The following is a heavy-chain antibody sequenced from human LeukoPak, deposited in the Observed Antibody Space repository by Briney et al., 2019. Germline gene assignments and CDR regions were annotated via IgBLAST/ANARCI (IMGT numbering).Heavy chain of an antibody. CDR2: ISYDGSNK. CDR3: ARGSQGLWWLQPGDY. CDR1: GCTFSSYA. D-gene: IGHD5-12*01. V-gene: IGHV3-30*04. J-gene: IGHJ4*02. Sequence: GGSLRLSCAASGCTFSSYAMHWVRQAPGKGLEWVAVISYDGSNKYYADPVKGRFTISRDNSKNTLYLQMNSLRAEDTAVYYCARGSQGLWWLQPGDYWGQGTLVTVSS.